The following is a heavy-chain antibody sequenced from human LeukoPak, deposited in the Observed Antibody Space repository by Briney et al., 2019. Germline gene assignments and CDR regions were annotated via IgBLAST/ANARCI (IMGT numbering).Heavy chain of an antibody. Sequence: PGRSLRLSCAASGFTFDDYAMHWVRQAPGKGLEWVSYISSSSSTIYYADSVKGRFTISRDNAKNSLYLQMNSLRAEDTAVYYCARDLPGYSYGSAIDYWGQGTLVTVSS. D-gene: IGHD5-18*01. J-gene: IGHJ4*02. V-gene: IGHV3-48*01. CDR2: ISSSSSTI. CDR1: GFTFDDYA. CDR3: ARDLPGYSYGSAIDY.